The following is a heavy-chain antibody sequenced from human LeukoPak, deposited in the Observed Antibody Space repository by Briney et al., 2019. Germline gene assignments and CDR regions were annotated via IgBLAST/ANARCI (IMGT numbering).Heavy chain of an antibody. Sequence: GGSLRLSCLASGFTFRAYGMNRVRQAPGKGLEWVSYIDGSSRAIYYTDSVKGRFTVSRDNAKNSLFLQMNSLGDEDTAVYFCARKMALWGQGTLVTVSS. CDR3: ARKMAL. CDR2: IDGSSRAI. CDR1: GFTFRAYG. D-gene: IGHD5-24*01. V-gene: IGHV3-48*02. J-gene: IGHJ4*02.